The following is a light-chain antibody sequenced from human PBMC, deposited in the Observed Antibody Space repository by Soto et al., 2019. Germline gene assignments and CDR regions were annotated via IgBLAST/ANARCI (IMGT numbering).Light chain of an antibody. CDR3: CSYTSSNPLI. V-gene: IGLV2-14*01. CDR1: SSDFGGYNY. Sequence: QSALTQPASVSGSPGQSITISCTGTSSDFGGYNYVSWYQQHPGKAPKVLIYDVSNRPAGVSNRFSGSRSGNTASLTISGLQAEDEADYYCCSYTSSNPLILGNGTKVTVL. CDR2: DVS. J-gene: IGLJ1*01.